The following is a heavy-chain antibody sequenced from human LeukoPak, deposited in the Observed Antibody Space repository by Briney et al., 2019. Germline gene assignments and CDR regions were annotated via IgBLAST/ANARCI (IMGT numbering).Heavy chain of an antibody. J-gene: IGHJ5*02. CDR1: GGSISSYY. CDR3: ARDSSGYPNWFDP. CDR2: ICTTGST. D-gene: IGHD3-22*01. Sequence: SETLSLTCTVSGGSISSYYWSWIRQPAGKGLEWIGRICTTGSTNYNPSLKSRVTMSVDTSKNQFSLKLNSVTAADTAVYYCARDSSGYPNWFDPWGQGTLVTVSS. V-gene: IGHV4-4*07.